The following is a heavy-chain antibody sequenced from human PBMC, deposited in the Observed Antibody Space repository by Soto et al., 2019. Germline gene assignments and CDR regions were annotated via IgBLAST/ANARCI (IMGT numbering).Heavy chain of an antibody. V-gene: IGHV4-30-4*01. D-gene: IGHD3-22*01. CDR3: ARGSYYSDSSGYYHS. CDR1: GGSISSGDYY. J-gene: IGHJ4*02. CDR2: IYYSGST. Sequence: QVQLQESGPGLVKPSQTLSLTCTVSGGSISSGDYYWSWIRQPPGKGLEWIGYIYYSGSTYYNPSINSRVTIPVDPSNTQFSLKLSAVTAADTAVYYCARGSYYSDSSGYYHSWGQGSLVTVSS.